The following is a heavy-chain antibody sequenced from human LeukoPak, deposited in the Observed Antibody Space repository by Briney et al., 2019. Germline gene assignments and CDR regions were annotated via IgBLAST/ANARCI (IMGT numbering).Heavy chain of an antibody. V-gene: IGHV4-39*02. CDR1: GGSISSSSYY. J-gene: IGHJ4*02. Sequence: SETLSLTCTVSGGSISSSSYYWGWIRQPPGKGLEWIGSIYYSGSTYYNPSLKSRVTIFVDTSKNQFSLKLSSVTAADTAVYYCARDVAAAGTPREFDYWGQGTLVTVSS. D-gene: IGHD6-13*01. CDR2: IYYSGST. CDR3: ARDVAAAGTPREFDY.